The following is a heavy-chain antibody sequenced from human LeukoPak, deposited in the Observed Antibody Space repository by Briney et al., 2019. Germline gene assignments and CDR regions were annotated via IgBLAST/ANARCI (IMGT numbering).Heavy chain of an antibody. J-gene: IGHJ6*03. CDR1: GYTFISYG. V-gene: IGHV1-69*05. CDR2: IIPIFGTA. D-gene: IGHD4-23*01. CDR3: ATPLDLDYGGNTPSYYYYMDV. Sequence: SVKVSCQPSGYTFISYGISWVRQAPGQGLEWMGGIIPIFGTANYAQKFQGRVTITTDESTSTAYMELSSLRSEDTAVYYCATPLDLDYGGNTPSYYYYMDVWGKGTTVTVSS.